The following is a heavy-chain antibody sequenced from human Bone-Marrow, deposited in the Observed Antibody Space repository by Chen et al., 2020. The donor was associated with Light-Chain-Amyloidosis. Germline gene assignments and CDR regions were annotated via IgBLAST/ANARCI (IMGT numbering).Heavy chain of an antibody. CDR1: GYTFPNYW. D-gene: IGHD5-12*01. J-gene: IGHJ4*02. Sequence: EVQLEESGPDVKKLGEPQTISCKRAGYTFPNYWIGWGRPVPGKGLEWLGVVYPDDSDARYRPSFGGQVTISADKSRTTAYLQWRSLKASDTAMYYCARPRDGYNFDYWGQGTLVTGSS. V-gene: IGHV5-51*01. CDR2: VYPDDSDA. CDR3: ARPRDGYNFDY.